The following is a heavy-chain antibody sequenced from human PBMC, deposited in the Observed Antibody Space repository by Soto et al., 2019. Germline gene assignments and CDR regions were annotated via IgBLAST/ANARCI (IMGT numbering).Heavy chain of an antibody. CDR3: AREKSDLELFNWLDP. V-gene: IGHV5-10-1*01. CDR2: IDPRDSYT. CDR1: GYSFTTYW. D-gene: IGHD1-7*01. J-gene: IGHJ5*02. Sequence: GESLKISCEASGYSFTTYWISWVLQMPWKGLEWMGAIDPRDSYTKYSPSFQGHVTISVDKSISTAYLQWNSLKASDTAIYYCAREKSDLELFNWLDPWGQGTLVTVSS.